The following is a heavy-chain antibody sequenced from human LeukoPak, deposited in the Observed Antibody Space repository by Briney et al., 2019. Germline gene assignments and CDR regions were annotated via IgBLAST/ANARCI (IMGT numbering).Heavy chain of an antibody. Sequence: PGPSVNVSCTASGYTFTGYYMHWVRQAPGQGLEWMGWINTNSGGTNSAQKFQGRVPMTRDTSISTAYMELSRRRSDDTAVYYCARGYYDSSDYEYFQHWGQGTLVTVSS. CDR1: GYTFTGYY. D-gene: IGHD3-22*01. CDR3: ARGYYDSSDYEYFQH. J-gene: IGHJ1*01. V-gene: IGHV1-2*02. CDR2: INTNSGGT.